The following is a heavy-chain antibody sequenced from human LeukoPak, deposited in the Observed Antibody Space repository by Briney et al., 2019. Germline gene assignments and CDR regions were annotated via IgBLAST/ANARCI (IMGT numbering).Heavy chain of an antibody. V-gene: IGHV4-59*01. CDR1: GGSISSYY. CDR2: IYYSGST. Sequence: PSETLSLTCTVSGGSISSYYWSWIRQPPGKGLEWIGYIYYSGSTNYNPSLKSRVTISVDTSKNQFSLKLSSVTAADTAVYYCARAGYYDFWSGYSKDLYFDYWGQGTLVTVSS. D-gene: IGHD3-3*01. CDR3: ARAGYYDFWSGYSKDLYFDY. J-gene: IGHJ4*02.